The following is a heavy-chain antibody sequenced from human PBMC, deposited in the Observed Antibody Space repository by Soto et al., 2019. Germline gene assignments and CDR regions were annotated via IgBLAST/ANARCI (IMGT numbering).Heavy chain of an antibody. D-gene: IGHD2-2*01. CDR3: ARDLLLLGYCSSTSCYYYYGMEV. J-gene: IGHJ6*02. Sequence: QVQLVQSGAEVKKPGSSVKVSCKASGGTFSSYAISWVRQAPGQGLEWMGGIIPIFGTANYAQKFQGRVTITADESTSTAYMELSSLRSEDTAVYYCARDLLLLGYCSSTSCYYYYGMEVWGQGTTVTVSS. V-gene: IGHV1-69*01. CDR1: GGTFSSYA. CDR2: IIPIFGTA.